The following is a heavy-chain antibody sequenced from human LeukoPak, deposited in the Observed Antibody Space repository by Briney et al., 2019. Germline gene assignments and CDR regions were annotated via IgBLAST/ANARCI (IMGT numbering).Heavy chain of an antibody. Sequence: GGSLRLSCAASGFTFSSYSMNWVRQAPGKGLEWVSSISSSSSYIYYADSVKGRFTISRDNAKNSLYLQMNSLRAEDTAVYYCARDKDYGDSGWFDPWGQGTLATVSS. CDR2: ISSSSSYI. J-gene: IGHJ5*02. CDR3: ARDKDYGDSGWFDP. V-gene: IGHV3-21*01. CDR1: GFTFSSYS. D-gene: IGHD4-17*01.